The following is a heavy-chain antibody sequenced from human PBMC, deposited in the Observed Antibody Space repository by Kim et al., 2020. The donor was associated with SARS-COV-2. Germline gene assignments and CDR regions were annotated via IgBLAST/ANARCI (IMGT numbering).Heavy chain of an antibody. CDR2: IHYSGST. D-gene: IGHD5-18*01. Sequence: SETLSLTCTVSGGSLSSISYYWGWIRQPPGKGLEWIASIHYSGSTYYNPSLKSRVTISVDTSKNHFSLKLSSVTAADTAVYYCGRAWNTAMVNYWGQGTL. V-gene: IGHV4-39*07. CDR1: GGSLSSISYY. CDR3: GRAWNTAMVNY. J-gene: IGHJ4*02.